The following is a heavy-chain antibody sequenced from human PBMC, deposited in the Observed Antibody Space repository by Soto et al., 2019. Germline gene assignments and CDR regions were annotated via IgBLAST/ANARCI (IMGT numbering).Heavy chain of an antibody. CDR2: LSSNGIGT. D-gene: IGHD6-13*01. CDR1: GFTVSSFG. CDR3: VKDMGQAAVGIRYPYGLDV. J-gene: IGHJ6*02. V-gene: IGHV3-64D*06. Sequence: GGSLRLSCSGSGFTVSSFGMHWVRQAPGKGLEHVSTLSSNGIGTYYADSVRGRFTSSRDPSKNTLYLQMSGLRTEDTAVYYCVKDMGQAAVGIRYPYGLDVWGLGTTVTVSS.